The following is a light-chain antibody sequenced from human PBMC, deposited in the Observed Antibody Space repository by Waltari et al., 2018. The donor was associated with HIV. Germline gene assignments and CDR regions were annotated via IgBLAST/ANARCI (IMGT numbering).Light chain of an antibody. Sequence: QSALPHPPSPSGSPGQSVTISCPGTSTDGHNYNYVPWYQQHPGEAPNILIYEVNKRPSGVPARFSVSKSGNTASLTVSGLQADDEADYYCTSYEGKNNLVFGGGTKLTVL. CDR3: TSYEGKNNLV. CDR1: STDGHNYNY. V-gene: IGLV2-8*01. J-gene: IGLJ2*01. CDR2: EVN.